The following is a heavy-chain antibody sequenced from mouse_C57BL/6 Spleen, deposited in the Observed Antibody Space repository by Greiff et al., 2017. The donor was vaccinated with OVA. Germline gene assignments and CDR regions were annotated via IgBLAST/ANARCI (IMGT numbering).Heavy chain of an antibody. J-gene: IGHJ4*01. CDR1: GFTFSDYG. Sequence: EVKVEESGGGLVKPGGSLKLSCAASGFTFSDYGMHWVRQAPEKGLEWVAYISSGSSTIYYADTVKGRFTISRDNAKNTLFLQMTSLRSEDTAMYYCARGITTVVATGAMDYWGQGTSVTVSS. V-gene: IGHV5-17*01. CDR2: ISSGSSTI. CDR3: ARGITTVVATGAMDY. D-gene: IGHD1-1*01.